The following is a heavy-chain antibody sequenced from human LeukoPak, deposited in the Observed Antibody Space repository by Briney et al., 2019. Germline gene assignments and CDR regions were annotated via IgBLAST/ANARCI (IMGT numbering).Heavy chain of an antibody. CDR2: ISETGST. CDR3: ARESRYCVAGSCSIMGDAFDI. Sequence: SETLSLTCSVSGGSIKNYYWSWIRQTPGKGLEWIGYISETGSTNYNPSLKNRVTISVDTSRNHFSLTLRSVTAADTAVYFCARESRYCVAGSCSIMGDAFDIWGQGTPVTVSS. V-gene: IGHV4-59*01. CDR1: GGSIKNYY. J-gene: IGHJ3*02. D-gene: IGHD2-15*01.